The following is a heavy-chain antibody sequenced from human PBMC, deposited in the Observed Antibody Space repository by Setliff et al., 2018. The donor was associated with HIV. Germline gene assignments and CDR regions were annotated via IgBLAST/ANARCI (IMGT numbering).Heavy chain of an antibody. CDR3: ARDLGSGHFDY. CDR2: MHHSGST. Sequence: SETLSLTCTVSGDSISSGGYFWGWIRQPPGAGLERIGNMHHSGSTYYNPSLKSRATFAVDTARSQFSLNLRTVTAADTAVYYCARDLGSGHFDYWGQGTLVTVSS. CDR1: GDSISSGGYF. V-gene: IGHV4-39*07. J-gene: IGHJ4*02.